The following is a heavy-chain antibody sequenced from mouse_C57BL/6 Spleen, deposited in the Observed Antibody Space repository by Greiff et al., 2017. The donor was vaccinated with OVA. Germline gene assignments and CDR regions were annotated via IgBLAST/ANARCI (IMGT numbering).Heavy chain of an antibody. CDR3: AREDYYGSRDYAMDY. V-gene: IGHV5-17*01. J-gene: IGHJ4*01. CDR2: ISSGSSTI. Sequence: EVKLVESGGGLVKPGGSLKLSCAASGFTFSDYGMHWVRQAPEKGLEWVAYISSGSSTIYYADTVKGRFTISRDNAKNTLFLQMTSLRSEDTAMYYCAREDYYGSRDYAMDYWGQGTSVTVSS. D-gene: IGHD1-1*01. CDR1: GFTFSDYG.